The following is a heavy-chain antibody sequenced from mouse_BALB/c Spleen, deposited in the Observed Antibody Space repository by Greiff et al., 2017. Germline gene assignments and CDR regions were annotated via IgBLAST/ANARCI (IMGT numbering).Heavy chain of an antibody. CDR1: GYTFTSYW. Sequence: VQLQQSGAELAKPGASVKMSCTASGYTFTSYWMHWVKQRPGQGLEWIGYINPSTGYTEYNQKFKDKATLTADKSSSTAYMQLSSLTSEDSAVYYCARAPFYGDYEGFAYWGQGTLVTVSA. D-gene: IGHD2-13*01. CDR2: INPSTGYT. V-gene: IGHV1-7*01. CDR3: ARAPFYGDYEGFAY. J-gene: IGHJ3*01.